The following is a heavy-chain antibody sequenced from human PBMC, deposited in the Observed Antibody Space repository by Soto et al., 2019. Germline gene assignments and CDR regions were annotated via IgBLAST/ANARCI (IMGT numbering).Heavy chain of an antibody. CDR1: GFSLTTDGVG. V-gene: IGHV2-5*02. CDR2: IYWDDDK. Sequence: QITLKESGPTLVKPTQTLTLTCNFSGFSLTTDGVGVGWIRQPPGKSLEWLALIYWDDDKRYNSSLKNRLTVNKDTSRNQVVLTMTNMEPVDTATYFCAHSFVSWYGFDLWGHGTTVTVSS. CDR3: AHSFVSWYGFDL. J-gene: IGHJ3*01. D-gene: IGHD2-21*01.